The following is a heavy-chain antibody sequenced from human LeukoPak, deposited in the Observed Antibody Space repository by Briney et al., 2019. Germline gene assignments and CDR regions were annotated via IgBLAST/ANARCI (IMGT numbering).Heavy chain of an antibody. J-gene: IGHJ4*02. CDR1: GFTFDDYA. CDR3: AKDADDSSGYPYYFDY. D-gene: IGHD3-22*01. V-gene: IGHV3-9*01. Sequence: GGSLRLSCAASGFTFDDYAMHWARQAPGKGLEWVSGISWNSGSIGYADSVKGRFTISRDNAKNSLYLQMNSLRGEDTALYYCAKDADDSSGYPYYFDYWGQGTLVTVSS. CDR2: ISWNSGSI.